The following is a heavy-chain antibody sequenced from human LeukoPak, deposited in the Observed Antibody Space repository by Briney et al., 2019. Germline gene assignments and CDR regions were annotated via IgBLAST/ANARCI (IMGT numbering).Heavy chain of an antibody. CDR2: ISGSGGST. D-gene: IGHD6-13*01. Sequence: GGSLRLSCAASGFTFSSYAMSWVRQAPGKGLEWVSSISGSGGSTNPADSVKGRFTISRDNSKNTLFLQMNSLRAEDTAVYYCAKDRSDSSSWYCVDVWGQGTTVTVSS. V-gene: IGHV3-23*01. J-gene: IGHJ6*02. CDR3: AKDRSDSSSWYCVDV. CDR1: GFTFSSYA.